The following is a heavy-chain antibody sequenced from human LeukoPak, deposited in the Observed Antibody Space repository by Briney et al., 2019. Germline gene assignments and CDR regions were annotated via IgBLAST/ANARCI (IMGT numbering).Heavy chain of an antibody. CDR3: ARSPGPAAVAFDY. J-gene: IGHJ4*02. V-gene: IGHV3-30*04. CDR2: ISFDGSEK. CDR1: GFKFYSYA. D-gene: IGHD6-13*01. Sequence: GGSLRLSCAASGFKFYSYAMHWVRQAPGKGLEGVASISFDGSEKYYRDSVKGRFTISRDNSKNTVSLQMNSLRPEDTAVYYCARSPGPAAVAFDYWGQGTLATVSS.